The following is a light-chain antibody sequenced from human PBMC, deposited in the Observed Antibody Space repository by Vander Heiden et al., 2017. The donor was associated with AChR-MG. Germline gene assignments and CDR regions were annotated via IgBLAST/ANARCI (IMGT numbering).Light chain of an antibody. CDR2: EAS. CDR3: QQYNSYSPLT. Sequence: DIQMAQSPSTLSASVGDTVTITCRASQSISRWLAWYQHKPGKAPKLLIYEASTLESGVPSRFYGSGYGTEFTLTISSLQPDDFAPYYCQQYNSYSPLTFGGGTKVEIK. CDR1: QSISRW. J-gene: IGKJ4*01. V-gene: IGKV1-5*03.